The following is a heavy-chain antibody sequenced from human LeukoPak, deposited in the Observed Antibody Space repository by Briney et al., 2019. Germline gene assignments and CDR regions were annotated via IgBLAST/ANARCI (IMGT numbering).Heavy chain of an antibody. CDR2: ISSSSSTI. J-gene: IGHJ2*01. CDR3: ARDRVVPAAPFDL. Sequence: GGSLRLSCAASGFTFSSYSMNWVRQAPGKGLEWVSYISSSSSTIYYADSVKGRFTISRDNAKNSLYLQMNSLRAEDTAVYYCARDRVVPAAPFDLWGRGTLVTVSS. D-gene: IGHD2-2*01. V-gene: IGHV3-48*01. CDR1: GFTFSSYS.